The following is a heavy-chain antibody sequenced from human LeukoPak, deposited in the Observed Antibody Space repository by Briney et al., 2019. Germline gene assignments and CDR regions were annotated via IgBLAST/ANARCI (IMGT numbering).Heavy chain of an antibody. CDR3: ARRWYVGYFDY. J-gene: IGHJ4*02. V-gene: IGHV1-18*01. D-gene: IGHD4-23*01. Sequence: GASVKVSCKASGYTFTSYGISWVRQAPGQGLEWMGWISAYNGNTNYAQKLQGRVTMTRDTSTSTVYMELSSLRSEDTAVYYCARRWYVGYFDYWGQGTLVTVSS. CDR1: GYTFTSYG. CDR2: ISAYNGNT.